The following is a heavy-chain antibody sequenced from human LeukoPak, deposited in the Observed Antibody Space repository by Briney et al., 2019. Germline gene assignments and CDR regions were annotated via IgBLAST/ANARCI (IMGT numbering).Heavy chain of an antibody. Sequence: GGSLRLSSAASGFTLSIYVMHRVRHAPGKGLEWVALIWYDGSKENYALFVKSQFTISRDNSMNTLYLQMNSLRAEDTAVYYCARDGGTVGVNYGMDVWGQGTTVAVSS. CDR1: GFTLSIYV. V-gene: IGHV3-33*01. CDR2: IWYDGSKE. J-gene: IGHJ6*02. D-gene: IGHD1-26*01. CDR3: ARDGGTVGVNYGMDV.